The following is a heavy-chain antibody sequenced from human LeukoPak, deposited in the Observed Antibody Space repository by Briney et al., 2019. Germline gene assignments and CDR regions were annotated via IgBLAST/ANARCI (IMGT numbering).Heavy chain of an antibody. D-gene: IGHD3-10*01. CDR3: AKDLQWFGELLDY. V-gene: IGHV3-30*18. J-gene: IGHJ4*02. CDR1: AFTFTIYG. CDR2: ISYDGSNK. Sequence: GRSLRLSCPASAFTFTIYGMQCVRQAPGKGLEWLAVISYDGSNKYYADSVKGRFTISRDNSKNTLYLQMNSLRAEDTAVYYCAKDLQWFGELLDYWGQGTLVTVSS.